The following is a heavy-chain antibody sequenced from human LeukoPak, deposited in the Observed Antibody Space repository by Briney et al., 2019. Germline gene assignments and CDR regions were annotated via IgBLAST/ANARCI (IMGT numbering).Heavy chain of an antibody. J-gene: IGHJ4*02. CDR3: ARDLRGLLRGATVTVVSY. CDR1: GYSFTGNN. Sequence: GASVKVSCKASGYSFTGNNMHWVRQAPGQGLEWMGWINPNSGDTNFAQKFQGRVTMTRDTSISTAYMELSRLRSDDTAVYYCARDLRGLLRGATVTVVSYWGQGTLVTVSS. D-gene: IGHD4-17*01. V-gene: IGHV1-2*02. CDR2: INPNSGDT.